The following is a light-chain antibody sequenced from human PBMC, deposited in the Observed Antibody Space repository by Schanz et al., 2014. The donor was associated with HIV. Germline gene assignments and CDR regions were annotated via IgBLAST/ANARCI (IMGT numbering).Light chain of an antibody. CDR3: QQRRNWLT. V-gene: IGKV3-11*01. CDR2: DAS. Sequence: EIVLTQSPAPLSLSPGERATLSCRASQSVSSYLAWYQQKSGQAPRLLIYDASNRASGIPARFSGSGSGTDFTLTISSLEPEDFAVYYCQQRRNWLTFGGGTKVEIK. J-gene: IGKJ4*01. CDR1: QSVSSY.